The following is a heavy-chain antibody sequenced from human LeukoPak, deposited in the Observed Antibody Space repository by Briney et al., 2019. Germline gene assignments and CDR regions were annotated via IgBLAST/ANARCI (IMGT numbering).Heavy chain of an antibody. D-gene: IGHD3-16*01. V-gene: IGHV3-30*04. CDR3: AKGMLNYYYMDA. CDR2: LSYNGADI. J-gene: IGHJ6*03. Sequence: GGSLRLSCEGSGFIFRSYAMHWVRQAPGRGLEWLTVLSYNGADIEYSDSVKGRFTISRDNSKKTLYLQMSSLRVEDTAVYYCAKGMLNYYYMDAWGKGTTVTVSS. CDR1: GFIFRSYA.